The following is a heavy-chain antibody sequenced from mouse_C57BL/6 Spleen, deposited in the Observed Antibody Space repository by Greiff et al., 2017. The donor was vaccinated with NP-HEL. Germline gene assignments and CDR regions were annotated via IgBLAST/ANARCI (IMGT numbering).Heavy chain of an antibody. Sequence: VQLQQSGPELVKPGASVKMSCKASGYTFTDYNMHWVKQSHGKSLEWIGYINPNNGGTSYNQKFKGTATLTVNKSSSTAYMELRSLTSEDSAVYYCASITTVVADYWGQGTTRTVSS. J-gene: IGHJ2*01. V-gene: IGHV1-22*01. D-gene: IGHD1-1*01. CDR1: GYTFTDYN. CDR3: ASITTVVADY. CDR2: INPNNGGT.